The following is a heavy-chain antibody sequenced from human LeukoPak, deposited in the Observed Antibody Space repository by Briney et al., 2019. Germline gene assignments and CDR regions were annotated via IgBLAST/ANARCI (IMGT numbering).Heavy chain of an antibody. D-gene: IGHD3-22*01. J-gene: IGHJ3*02. CDR1: GGTFSSYA. CDR2: MNPNSGNT. CDR3: ARGTASYYDSSGYYYGAFDI. V-gene: IGHV1-8*02. Sequence: ASVKVSCKASGGTFSSYAISWVRQAPGQGLEWMGWMNPNSGNTGYAQKFQGRVTMTRNTSISTAYMELSSLRSEDTAVYYCARGTASYYDSSGYYYGAFDIWGQGTMVTVSS.